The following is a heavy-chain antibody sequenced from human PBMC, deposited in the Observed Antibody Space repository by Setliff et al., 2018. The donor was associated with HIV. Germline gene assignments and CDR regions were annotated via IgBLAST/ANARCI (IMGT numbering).Heavy chain of an antibody. Sequence: PSETLSLTCTVSGGSISSSSYYWGWIRQTPGKGLEWIGSIYYSGTTYYNPSLKSRVTMSVDTSTSRLSLKVHSVTAADTAMYYCARGSHGTSWTDYWGQGTLVTVSS. CDR1: GGSISSSSYY. CDR3: ARGSHGTSWTDY. V-gene: IGHV4-39*07. D-gene: IGHD6-13*01. CDR2: IYYSGTT. J-gene: IGHJ4*02.